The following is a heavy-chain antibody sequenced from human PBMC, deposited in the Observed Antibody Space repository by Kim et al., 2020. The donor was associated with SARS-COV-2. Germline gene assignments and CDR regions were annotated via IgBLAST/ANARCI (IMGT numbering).Heavy chain of an antibody. CDR2: KK. CDR3: ARHDSGSLFY. V-gene: IGHV3-33*01. D-gene: IGHD3-10*01. J-gene: IGHJ4*02. Sequence: KKYYADSVKGRFTISRDNSKNTLYLEMSSLRAEDTAVYYCARHDSGSLFYWGQGTLVTVSS.